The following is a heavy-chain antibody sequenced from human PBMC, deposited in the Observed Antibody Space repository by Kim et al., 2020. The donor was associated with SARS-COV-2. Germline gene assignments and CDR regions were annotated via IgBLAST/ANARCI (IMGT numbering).Heavy chain of an antibody. Sequence: GGSLRLSCSVSGFALSDSVIHWVRQAPGKGLEWLTLISTDGHNRPYADSVKGRFTISRDTSTNTVYLDMSSLRTDDMGVYYCAKEVGSSGSAGYCDPWG. CDR2: ISTDGHNR. CDR3: AKEVGSSGSAGYCDP. D-gene: IGHD6-19*01. J-gene: IGHJ5*02. V-gene: IGHV3-30*04. CDR1: GFALSDSV.